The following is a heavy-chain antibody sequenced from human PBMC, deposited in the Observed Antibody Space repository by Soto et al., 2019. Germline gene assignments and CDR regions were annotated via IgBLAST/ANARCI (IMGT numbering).Heavy chain of an antibody. Sequence: PSETLSLTCTVSGGSISSSSYYWGWIRQPPGKGLEWIGSIYYSGSTYYNPSLKSRVTISVDTSKNQFSLKLSSVTAADTAVYYCARQGTAPGYFDYWGQGTLVTVSS. D-gene: IGHD5-18*01. CDR3: ARQGTAPGYFDY. J-gene: IGHJ4*02. V-gene: IGHV4-39*01. CDR1: GGSISSSSYY. CDR2: IYYSGST.